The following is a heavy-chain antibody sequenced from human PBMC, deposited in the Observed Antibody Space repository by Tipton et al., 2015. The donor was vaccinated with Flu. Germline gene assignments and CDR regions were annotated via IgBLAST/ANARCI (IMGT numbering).Heavy chain of an antibody. Sequence: TLSLTCTVPGDSIKYYYWSWIRQSPGKGLEWIGYIYDSGTTNYNPSLKSRVTISVDTSKNQFSLRLSSVTAADTAVYYCARARAPYYSYAMDVWGQGTTVTVSS. CDR3: ARARAPYYSYAMDV. CDR2: IYDSGTT. J-gene: IGHJ6*02. CDR1: GDSIKYYY. V-gene: IGHV4-59*01.